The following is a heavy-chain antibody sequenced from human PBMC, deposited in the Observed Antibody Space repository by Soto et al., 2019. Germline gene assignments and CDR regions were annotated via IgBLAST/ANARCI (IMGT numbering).Heavy chain of an antibody. CDR1: GYTFTGYY. J-gene: IGHJ4*02. D-gene: IGHD3-9*01. Sequence: ASVKVSCKASGYTFTGYYIHWVRQAPGQGLEWMGWIHPNSGGINYAENFQERVTMTRDTSITTVHMELSWLRSDDTALYYCARAKYYDISTGRSKGLDYWGQGSLVTVSS. V-gene: IGHV1-2*02. CDR2: IHPNSGGI. CDR3: ARAKYYDISTGRSKGLDY.